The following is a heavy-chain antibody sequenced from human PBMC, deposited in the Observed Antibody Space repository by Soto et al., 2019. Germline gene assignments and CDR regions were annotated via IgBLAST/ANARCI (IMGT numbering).Heavy chain of an antibody. J-gene: IGHJ6*02. CDR1: GFTFSSYW. CDR3: AREWFL. V-gene: IGHV3-7*01. Sequence: EAQLVESGGDLVQPGGSLRLSCVASGFTFSSYWMSWVRQAPGKGLEWVANIKQDGSVKHYVDSVKGRFTISRDNAKNSLFLQMNSLRAEDTAVYYCAREWFLWGQGTTDTVSS. D-gene: IGHD3-10*01. CDR2: IKQDGSVK.